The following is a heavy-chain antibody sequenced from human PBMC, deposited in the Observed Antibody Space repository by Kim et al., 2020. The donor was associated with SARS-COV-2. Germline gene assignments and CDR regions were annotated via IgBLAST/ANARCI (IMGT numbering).Heavy chain of an antibody. CDR1: GGTFSSYT. CDR3: ARSVDTATSYYYGMDV. Sequence: SVKVSCKASGGTFSSYTISWVRQAPGQGLEWMGRIIPILGIANYAQKFQGRVTITADKSTSTAYMELSSLRSEDTAVYYCARSVDTATSYYYGMDVWGQGTTVTVSS. CDR2: IIPILGIA. J-gene: IGHJ6*02. V-gene: IGHV1-69*02. D-gene: IGHD5-18*01.